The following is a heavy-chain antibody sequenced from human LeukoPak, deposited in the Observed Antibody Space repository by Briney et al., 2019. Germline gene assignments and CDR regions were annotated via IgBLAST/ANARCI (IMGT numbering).Heavy chain of an antibody. D-gene: IGHD6-13*01. CDR1: GFTFSSYG. CDR3: AKGSQGSSWYDWFDP. J-gene: IGHJ5*02. CDR2: IRYDGSNK. V-gene: IGHV3-30*02. Sequence: GGSLRLSCAASGFTFSSYGMQWVRHAPGKGLEWVAFIRYDGSNKYYADSVKGRLTISRDNSKHTLYLQMNSLRAEDTAVYYCAKGSQGSSWYDWFDPWRQGTLVSVSS.